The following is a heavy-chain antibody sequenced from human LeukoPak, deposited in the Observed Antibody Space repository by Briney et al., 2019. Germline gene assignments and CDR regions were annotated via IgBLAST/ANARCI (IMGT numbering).Heavy chain of an antibody. CDR3: AAKGYSGYDIMSLDY. J-gene: IGHJ4*02. CDR2: IYHSGST. D-gene: IGHD5-12*01. V-gene: IGHV4-38-2*02. CDR1: GYSISSGYY. Sequence: SDTLSLTCTVSGYSISSGYYWGWIRQPPGKGLEWIGRIYHSGSTYYNPYLKSRVTISVATSKDQFPLRLSSVTAADTAVYYCAAKGYSGYDIMSLDYWGQGTLVTVSS.